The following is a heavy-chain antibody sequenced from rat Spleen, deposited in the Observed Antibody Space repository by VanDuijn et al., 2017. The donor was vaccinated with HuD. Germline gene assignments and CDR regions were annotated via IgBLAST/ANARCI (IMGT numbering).Heavy chain of an antibody. D-gene: IGHD4-3*01. J-gene: IGHJ2*01. CDR3: AVAGYGY. V-gene: IGHV5-58*01. CDR2: IIYDGSRT. CDR1: GFTFNNYW. Sequence: EVQLVESGGGLVQPGRSLKLSCVASGFTFNNYWMTWIRQAPGKGLEWVATIIYDGSRTYYRDSVRGRFTISRDNAENTAYLQMNSLWSEDTATYYCAVAGYGYWGQGVVVTVSS.